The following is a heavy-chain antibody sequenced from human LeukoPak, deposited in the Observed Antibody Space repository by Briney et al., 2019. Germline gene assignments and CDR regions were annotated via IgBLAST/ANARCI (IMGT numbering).Heavy chain of an antibody. V-gene: IGHV3-30*04. Sequence: GGSLRLSCAASGFTFSSYAMHWVRQAPGKGLEWVAVISYDGSNKYYAASVKRRFTISRDNSKNTLHLQMTSTTAEDTAVYYCGRPGIAVAGTRRPNGDYYYGMDVWGQGTTVTVSS. CDR2: ISYDGSNK. CDR1: GFTFSSYA. CDR3: GRPGIAVAGTRRPNGDYYYGMDV. J-gene: IGHJ6*02. D-gene: IGHD6-19*01.